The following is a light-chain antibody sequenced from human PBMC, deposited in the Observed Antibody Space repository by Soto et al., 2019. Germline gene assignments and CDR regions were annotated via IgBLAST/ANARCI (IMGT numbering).Light chain of an antibody. V-gene: IGLV1-40*01. Sequence: QSVLTQPPSVSGAPGQRVTISCTGSSSNIGAGYDVHSYQQLPGTAPKLLIYGNSNRPSGVPDRFSGSKSGTSASLATTGLQAEDEADYYCQSYDSSMSGYVFGTGTKVTVL. J-gene: IGLJ1*01. CDR1: SSNIGAGYD. CDR3: QSYDSSMSGYV. CDR2: GNS.